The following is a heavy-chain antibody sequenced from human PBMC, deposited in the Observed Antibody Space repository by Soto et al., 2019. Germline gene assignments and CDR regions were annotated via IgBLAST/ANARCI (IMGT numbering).Heavy chain of an antibody. CDR2: IYWNDDE. J-gene: IGHJ5*02. CDR1: GFSLSTSGEG. CDR3: AHSKGGGNSAWFDP. V-gene: IGHV2-5*01. D-gene: IGHD2-21*02. Sequence: SGPTLVNPTQTLTLTCTFSGFSLSTSGEGVGWIRQSPGKALEWLALIYWNDDERYSSSLRSRLTITKDTSKNQVVLTMTNIDPVDTATYYCAHSKGGGNSAWFDPWGQGTLVTVSS.